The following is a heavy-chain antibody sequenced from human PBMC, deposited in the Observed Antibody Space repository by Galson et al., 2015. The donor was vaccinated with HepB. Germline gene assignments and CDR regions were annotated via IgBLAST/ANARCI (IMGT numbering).Heavy chain of an antibody. V-gene: IGHV3-30-3*01. CDR2: ISYDGSNK. Sequence: SLRLSCAASGFTFSSYAMHWVRQAPGKGLEWVAVISYDGSNKYYADSVKGRFTISRDNSKNTLYLQMNSLRAEDTAVYYCARDYLELGAAPSYWGQGTLVTVSS. D-gene: IGHD1-26*01. CDR3: ARDYLELGAAPSY. J-gene: IGHJ4*02. CDR1: GFTFSSYA.